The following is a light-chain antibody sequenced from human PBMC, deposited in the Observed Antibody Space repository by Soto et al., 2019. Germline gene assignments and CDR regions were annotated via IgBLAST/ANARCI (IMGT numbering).Light chain of an antibody. Sequence: QSVLTQPPSVSGAPGHRVTISCNGSFSNIGENYEVHWYQQLPGTAPKLLIYGNTNRPSGVPDRFSASKSGTSASLTISELQHGDQADYYCQTYDSKLDGSVFGGGTTLTVL. CDR1: FSNIGENYE. J-gene: IGLJ3*02. V-gene: IGLV1-40*01. CDR3: QTYDSKLDGSV. CDR2: GNT.